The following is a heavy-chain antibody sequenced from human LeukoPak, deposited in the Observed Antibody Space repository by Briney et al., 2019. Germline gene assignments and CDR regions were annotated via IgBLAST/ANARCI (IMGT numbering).Heavy chain of an antibody. CDR1: GGSISSSNYY. D-gene: IGHD3-10*01. V-gene: IGHV4-39*01. Sequence: ETLSLTCTVSGGSISSSNYYWGWIRQPPGKGLEWIGSIYYSGSTYYNPSLKSRVTISVDTSKNQFSLKLSSVTAADTAVYYCAMYYYGSGSYFDPWGQGTLVTVSS. CDR3: AMYYYGSGSYFDP. CDR2: IYYSGST. J-gene: IGHJ5*02.